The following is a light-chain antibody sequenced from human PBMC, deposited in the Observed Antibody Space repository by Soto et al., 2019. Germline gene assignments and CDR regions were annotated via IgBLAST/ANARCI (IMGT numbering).Light chain of an antibody. CDR1: QSISSW. Sequence: DIQMTQSPSTLSASVGDRVTITCRASQSISSWLAWYQQKPGKAPQALIYDASSLKSGVPSRFSGNGSGTEFTLTISSLQSDDFAVYYCQQRYNWPITFGQGTRLEIK. V-gene: IGKV1-5*01. J-gene: IGKJ5*01. CDR3: QQRYNWPIT. CDR2: DAS.